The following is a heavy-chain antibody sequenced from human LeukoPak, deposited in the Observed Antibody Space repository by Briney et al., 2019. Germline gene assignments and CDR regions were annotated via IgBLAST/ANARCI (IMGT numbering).Heavy chain of an antibody. J-gene: IGHJ4*02. D-gene: IGHD3-22*01. CDR1: GFTFSSYA. CDR3: ARDARYYYDSSGYYYEGFFDY. V-gene: IGHV3-30-3*01. Sequence: GGSLRLSCAASGFTFSSYAMHWVRQAPGKGLEWVAVISYDGSNKYYADSVKGRFTISRDNSKNSLYLQMNSLRAEDTALYYCARDARYYYDSSGYYYEGFFDYWGQGTLVTVSS. CDR2: ISYDGSNK.